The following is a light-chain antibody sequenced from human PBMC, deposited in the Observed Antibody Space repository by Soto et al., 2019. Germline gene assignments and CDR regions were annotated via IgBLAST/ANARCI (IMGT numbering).Light chain of an antibody. CDR3: NSYTSSSTLG. V-gene: IGLV2-14*03. CDR1: SSDVGGYNF. CDR2: NVY. Sequence: QSALTQPASVSGSPGQSITISCTGTSSDVGGYNFVSWYQQHPGKAPKLMLYNVYDRPSVISHRFSGSRSGNSSSLTVSGLQGEDEAHYYCNSYTSSSTLGFGGGTKVTVL. J-gene: IGLJ2*01.